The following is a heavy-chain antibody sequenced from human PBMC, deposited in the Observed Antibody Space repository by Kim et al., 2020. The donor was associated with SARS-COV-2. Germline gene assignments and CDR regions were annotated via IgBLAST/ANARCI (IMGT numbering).Heavy chain of an antibody. V-gene: IGHV3-9*01. CDR1: GFTFDDYA. CDR2: ISWNSGSI. Sequence: GGSLRLSCAASGFTFDDYAMHWVRQAPGKGLEWVSGISWNSGSIGYADSVKGRFTISRDNAKNSLYLHMNSLRAEDTALYYCAKDATPEYYYGSGCYGM. D-gene: IGHD3-10*01. CDR3: AKDATPEYYYGSGCYGM. J-gene: IGHJ6*01.